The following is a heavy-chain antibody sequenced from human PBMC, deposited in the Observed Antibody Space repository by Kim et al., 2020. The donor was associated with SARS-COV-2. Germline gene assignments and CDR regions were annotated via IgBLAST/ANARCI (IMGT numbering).Heavy chain of an antibody. CDR2: IYYSGTT. CDR3: ARASLTMIIVVGAFDI. D-gene: IGHD3-22*01. CDR1: GGSISSGGYY. J-gene: IGHJ3*02. Sequence: SETLSLTCTVSGGSISSGGYYWSWIRQHPGKGLEWIGYIYYSGTTYYNPSLKSRVTISVDTSKNQFSLKLSSVTAADTAVYYCARASLTMIIVVGAFDIWRQGTMVTVSS. V-gene: IGHV4-31*03.